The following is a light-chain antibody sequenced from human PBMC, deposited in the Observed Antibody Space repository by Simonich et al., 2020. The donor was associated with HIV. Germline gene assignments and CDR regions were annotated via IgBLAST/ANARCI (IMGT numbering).Light chain of an antibody. V-gene: IGKV3-15*01. J-gene: IGKJ1*01. CDR2: GAS. CDR1: QSVSSS. Sequence: EIVMTQSPATLSVSPGERATLSCRASQSVSSSLAWYQQKPGQAPRLLISGASTRATGIPARFSGSGSGTEFTLTISSMQSEDFAIYYCQQYNNWPGTFGQGTKVEIK. CDR3: QQYNNWPGT.